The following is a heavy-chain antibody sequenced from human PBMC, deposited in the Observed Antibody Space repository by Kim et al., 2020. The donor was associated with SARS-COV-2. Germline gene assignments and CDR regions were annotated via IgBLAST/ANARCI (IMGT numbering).Heavy chain of an antibody. D-gene: IGHD3-16*01. J-gene: IGHJ4*02. Sequence: YADSGKSRSTISEDKSKSKLYLQMNSLRAEDTAVYHCAKELDAYRSTSFDYWGQGTLVTVSS. V-gene: IGHV3-30*02. CDR3: AKELDAYRSTSFDY.